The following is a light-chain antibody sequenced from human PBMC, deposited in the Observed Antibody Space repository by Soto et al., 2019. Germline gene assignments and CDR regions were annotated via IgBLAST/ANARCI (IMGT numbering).Light chain of an antibody. CDR3: TSYTGRVV. CDR2: DVV. CDR1: SSDVGGYNY. Sequence: QSVLTQPASVSGSPGQSITISCTGTSSDVGGYNYVSWYQHHPGKAPKLMIFDVVYRPSGVSDRFSGSKSGNTASLTISGLQAEDEADYYCTSYTGRVVFGGGTKLTVL. V-gene: IGLV2-14*03. J-gene: IGLJ2*01.